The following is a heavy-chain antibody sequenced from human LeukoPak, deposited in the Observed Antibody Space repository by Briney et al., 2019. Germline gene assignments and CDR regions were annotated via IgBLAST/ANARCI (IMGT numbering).Heavy chain of an antibody. CDR1: GFTFGDYA. CDR3: TRLWVDTAMSGIDY. V-gene: IGHV3-49*04. D-gene: IGHD5-18*01. J-gene: IGHJ4*02. CDR2: IRSKAYGGTT. Sequence: GGSLRLSCTASGFTFGDYAMSWVRQAPGKGLEWVGFIRSKAYGGTTEYAASVKGRFTISRDDPKSIAYLQMNSLKTEDTAVYYCTRLWVDTAMSGIDYWGQGTLVTVSS.